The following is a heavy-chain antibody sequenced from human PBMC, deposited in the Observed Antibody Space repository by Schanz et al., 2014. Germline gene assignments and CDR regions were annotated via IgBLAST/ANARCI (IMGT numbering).Heavy chain of an antibody. CDR2: ISDSGTYT. J-gene: IGHJ4*02. Sequence: EVQLVESGGGLVQPGGSLRLSCAASGFTFSSYSMNWVRQAPGKGLEWVSYISDSGTYTNYADSVKGRFTISRDNSKNTLYLQMNSLRAEDTAVYHCVSSGSYSSYAFWGQGTLVTVSS. CDR3: VSSGSYSSYAF. V-gene: IGHV3-48*01. CDR1: GFTFSSYS. D-gene: IGHD3-10*01.